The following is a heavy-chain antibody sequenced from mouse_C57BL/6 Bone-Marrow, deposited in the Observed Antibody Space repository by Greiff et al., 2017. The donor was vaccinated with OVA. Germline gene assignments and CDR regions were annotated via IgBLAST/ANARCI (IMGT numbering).Heavy chain of an antibody. CDR3: ANYYGSSLFAY. J-gene: IGHJ3*01. D-gene: IGHD1-1*01. V-gene: IGHV1-42*01. CDR2: INPSTGGT. CDR1: GYSFTGYY. Sequence: EVQLQQSGPELVKPGASVKISCKASGYSFTGYYMNWVKQSPEKSLEWLGEINPSTGGTTYNQKFKSKATLTVDKSSSSAYMQLKSLTSEDSAVYYCANYYGSSLFAYWGQGTLVTVSA.